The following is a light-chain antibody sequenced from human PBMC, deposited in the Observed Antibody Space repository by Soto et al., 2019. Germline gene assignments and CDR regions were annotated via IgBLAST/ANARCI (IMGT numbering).Light chain of an antibody. CDR2: EVS. J-gene: IGLJ1*01. Sequence: QSALTQPASVSGSPGQSITISCTGTSSDVGSYNLVSWYQQHPGKAPKVMIYEVSKRPSGVSNRFSGSKSGNTASLRISGLQAEDEADYYCCSYAGNSTYVFGTGTKLTVL. CDR3: CSYAGNSTYV. V-gene: IGLV2-23*02. CDR1: SSDVGSYNL.